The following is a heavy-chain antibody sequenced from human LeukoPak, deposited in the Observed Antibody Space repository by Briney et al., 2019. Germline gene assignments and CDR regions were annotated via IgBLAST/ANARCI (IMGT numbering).Heavy chain of an antibody. CDR1: GYTFTGYY. J-gene: IGHJ3*02. Sequence: ASVEVSCKASGYTFTGYYMHWVRQAPGQGLEWMGWINPNSGGTNYAQKFQGRVTMTRDTSISTAYMELSRLRSDDTAVYYCAREWYYDRMSGAFDIWGQGTMVTVSS. V-gene: IGHV1-2*02. CDR3: AREWYYDRMSGAFDI. CDR2: INPNSGGT. D-gene: IGHD3-22*01.